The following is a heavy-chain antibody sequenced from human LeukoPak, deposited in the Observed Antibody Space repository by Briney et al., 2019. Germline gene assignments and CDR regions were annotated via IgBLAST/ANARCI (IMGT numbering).Heavy chain of an antibody. Sequence: GASVKVSCKASGYTFTSYDINWVRQATGQGLERMGWMNPNSGNTGYAQKFQGRVTMTRNTSISTAYMELRRLRSEDTAVYYCARGIGAAAHFYYYYYMDVWGKGTTVTVSS. J-gene: IGHJ6*03. CDR1: GYTFTSYD. D-gene: IGHD6-13*01. V-gene: IGHV1-8*01. CDR2: MNPNSGNT. CDR3: ARGIGAAAHFYYYYYMDV.